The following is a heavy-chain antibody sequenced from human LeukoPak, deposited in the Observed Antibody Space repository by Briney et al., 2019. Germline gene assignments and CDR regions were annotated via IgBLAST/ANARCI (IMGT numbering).Heavy chain of an antibody. D-gene: IGHD2-2*02. V-gene: IGHV3-23*01. CDR3: AKDGEYCSSTSCYNVFDY. CDR2: ITSGGGNT. CDR1: GFTFSSYA. J-gene: IGHJ4*02. Sequence: GGSLRLSCAASGFTFSSYAMSWVRQAPGKGLEWVSTITSGGGNTYYADSVKGRFTISRDNSKNTLYLQMNSLRAEDTAVYYCAKDGEYCSSTSCYNVFDYWGQGTLVTVSS.